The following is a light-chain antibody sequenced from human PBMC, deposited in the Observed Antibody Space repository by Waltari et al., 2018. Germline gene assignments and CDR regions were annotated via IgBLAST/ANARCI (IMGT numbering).Light chain of an antibody. Sequence: DAVMTQSPLSLPVTLGQPASISCRSSQSLVFSDGNIYLNWFQQRPGQSPRRLIYKVSNRGSGVPDRFSGSGSGTDFTLKISRVEAEDVGGVYYCMQATHWPYTFGQGTKLEIK. CDR3: MQATHWPYT. J-gene: IGKJ2*01. CDR2: KVS. V-gene: IGKV2-30*01. CDR1: QSLVFSDGNIY.